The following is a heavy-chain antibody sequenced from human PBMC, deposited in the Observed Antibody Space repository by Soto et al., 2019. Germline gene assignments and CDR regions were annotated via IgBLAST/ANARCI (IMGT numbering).Heavy chain of an antibody. CDR3: ARDLQDNYYDSSGYYYYYYGMDV. CDR1: GFTFSSYW. J-gene: IGHJ6*02. D-gene: IGHD3-22*01. Sequence: GGSLRLSCAASGFTFSSYWMHWVRQAPGKGLVWVSRINSDGSSTSYADSVKGRFTISRDNAKNTLYLQMNSLRAEDTAVYYCARDLQDNYYDSSGYYYYYYGMDVWGQGTTVTVSS. CDR2: INSDGSST. V-gene: IGHV3-74*01.